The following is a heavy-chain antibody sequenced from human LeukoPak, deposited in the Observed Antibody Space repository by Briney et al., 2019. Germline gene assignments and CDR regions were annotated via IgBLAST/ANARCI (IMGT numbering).Heavy chain of an antibody. Sequence: GGSLRLSCAASGFTFSSQAMSWVRQAPDKGLEWVSAISASGGSTSYADSVKGRFTISRDNSKNTLYLRMNSLRDEDTAVYYCAKWLTLSGWTDSWGQGTLVTVSS. CDR3: AKWLTLSGWTDS. V-gene: IGHV3-23*01. CDR1: GFTFSSQA. D-gene: IGHD6-19*01. CDR2: ISASGGST. J-gene: IGHJ4*02.